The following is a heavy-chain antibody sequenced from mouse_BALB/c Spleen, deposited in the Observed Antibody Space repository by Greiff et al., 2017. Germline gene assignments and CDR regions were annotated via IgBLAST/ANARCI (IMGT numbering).Heavy chain of an antibody. CDR2: IRNKANGYTT. J-gene: IGHJ3*01. V-gene: IGHV7-3*02. D-gene: IGHD2-1*01. Sequence: DVHLVESGGGLVQPGGSLRLSCATSGFTFTDYYMSWVRQPPGKALEWLGFIRNKANGYTTEYSASVKGRFTISRDNSQSILYLQMNTLRAEDSATYYCARDGGNGPWFAYWGQGTLVTVSA. CDR3: ARDGGNGPWFAY. CDR1: GFTFTDYY.